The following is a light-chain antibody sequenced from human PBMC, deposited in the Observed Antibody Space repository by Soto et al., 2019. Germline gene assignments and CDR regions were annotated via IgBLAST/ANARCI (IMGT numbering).Light chain of an antibody. J-gene: IGKJ4*01. CDR3: QQYVTSPLT. CDR1: QSVSSNY. CDR2: GAS. Sequence: EIVLTQSPGTLSLSPGERATLSCRASQSVSSNYLAWYQQKAGQTPRLLIYGASNRATGIPDRFSGSGSGTDFTLSISRLEPEDFAVYYCQQYVTSPLTFGGGTKVEIK. V-gene: IGKV3-20*01.